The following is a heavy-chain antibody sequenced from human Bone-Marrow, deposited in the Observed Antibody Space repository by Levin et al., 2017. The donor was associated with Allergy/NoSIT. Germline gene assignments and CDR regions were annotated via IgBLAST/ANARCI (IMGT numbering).Heavy chain of an antibody. CDR1: GYSFTGYH. D-gene: IGHD3-9*01. Sequence: ASVKVSCRASGYSFTGYHMHWVRQAPGQGLEWMGRINPDSGGTDYAQNFQGRVTMIRDTSITTAYMELSSLRSDDTAVYYCARVGLLTGWHPFDHWGQGTLITVSS. V-gene: IGHV1-2*02. J-gene: IGHJ4*02. CDR3: ARVGLLTGWHPFDH. CDR2: INPDSGGT.